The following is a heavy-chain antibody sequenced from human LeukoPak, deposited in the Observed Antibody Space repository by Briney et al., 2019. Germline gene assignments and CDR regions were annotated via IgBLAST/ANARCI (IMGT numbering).Heavy chain of an antibody. V-gene: IGHV3-30*02. CDR1: GFTFSSYG. Sequence: PGGSLRLSCAASGFTFSSYGMHWVRQAPGKGLEWVAFIRYDGSNKYYADSVKGRFAISRDNSKNTLYLQMNSLRAEDTAVYYCAKSIAAERSWFDPWGQGTLVTVSS. CDR3: AKSIAAERSWFDP. J-gene: IGHJ5*02. D-gene: IGHD6-6*01. CDR2: IRYDGSNK.